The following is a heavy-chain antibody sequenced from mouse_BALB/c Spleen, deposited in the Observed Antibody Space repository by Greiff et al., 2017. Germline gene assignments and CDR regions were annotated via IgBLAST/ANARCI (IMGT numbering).Heavy chain of an antibody. V-gene: IGHV1-4*02. CDR3: AREGDDGYPWFAY. CDR2: INPSSGYT. D-gene: IGHD2-3*01. Sequence: VQLQQSAAELARPGASVTMSCKASGYTFTSYTMHWVKQRPGQGLEWIGYINPSSGYTEYNQKFKDKTTLTADKSSSTAYMQLSSLTSEDSAVDYCAREGDDGYPWFAYWGQGTLVTVSA. CDR1: GYTFTSYT. J-gene: IGHJ3*01.